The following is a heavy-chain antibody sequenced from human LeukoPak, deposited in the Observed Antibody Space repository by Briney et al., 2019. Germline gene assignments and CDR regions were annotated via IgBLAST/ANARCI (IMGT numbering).Heavy chain of an antibody. CDR2: INPNSGNT. CDR3: ARSLGTYWGKDFLNWFDP. D-gene: IGHD3-16*01. V-gene: IGHV1-8*01. CDR1: EYTFTNYD. J-gene: IGHJ5*02. Sequence: ASVKVSCKASEYTFTNYDINWVRQATGQGLEWMGWINPNSGNTGYTQKFQGRVTMTRNTSLSTAYMELTSLKSEDTAVYYCARSLGTYWGKDFLNWFDPWGQGTLVTVSS.